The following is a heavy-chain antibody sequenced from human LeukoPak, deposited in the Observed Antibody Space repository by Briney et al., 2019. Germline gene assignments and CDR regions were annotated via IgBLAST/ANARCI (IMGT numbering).Heavy chain of an antibody. CDR2: ISSSSSTI. D-gene: IGHD3-22*01. CDR3: ARGAYYYED. J-gene: IGHJ4*02. V-gene: IGHV3-48*01. CDR1: GFTFSSHS. Sequence: GGSLRLSCAASGFTFSSHSMNWVRQAPGEGLEWVSYISSSSSTIYYADSVKGRFTISRDNAKNSLYLQMNSLRAEDTAVYYCARGAYYYEDWGQETLVTVSS.